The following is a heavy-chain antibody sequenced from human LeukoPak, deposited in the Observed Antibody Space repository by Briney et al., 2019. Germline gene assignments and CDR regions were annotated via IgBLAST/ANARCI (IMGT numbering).Heavy chain of an antibody. J-gene: IGHJ4*02. CDR2: IYSGGST. V-gene: IGHV3-66*01. Sequence: GGSLRLSCAASGFIFSQAWMTWVRQAPGKGLEWVSVIYSGGSTYYADSVKGRFTISRDNSKNTLYLQMNSLRAEDTAVYYCARDLLHPGGGSGPFDYWGQGTLVTVSS. CDR1: GFIFSQAW. CDR3: ARDLLHPGGGSGPFDY. D-gene: IGHD3-10*01.